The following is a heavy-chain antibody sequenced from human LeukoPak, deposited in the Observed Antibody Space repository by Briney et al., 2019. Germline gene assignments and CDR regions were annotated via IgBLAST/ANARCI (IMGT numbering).Heavy chain of an antibody. CDR1: GGSVSSGSYY. D-gene: IGHD2-21*02. V-gene: IGHV4-61*01. Sequence: PSETLSLTCTVSGGSVSSGSYYWSWIRQPPGKGLEWIGYIYYSGSTNYNPSLKSRVTISVDTSKNQFSLKLSSVTAADTAVYYSASAYCGGDCYGYYYYGMDVWGQGTTVTVSS. CDR3: ASAYCGGDCYGYYYYGMDV. J-gene: IGHJ6*02. CDR2: IYYSGST.